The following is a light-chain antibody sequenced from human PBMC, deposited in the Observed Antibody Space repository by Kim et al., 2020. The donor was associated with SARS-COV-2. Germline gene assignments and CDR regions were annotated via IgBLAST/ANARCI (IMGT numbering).Light chain of an antibody. CDR2: QDS. V-gene: IGLV3-1*01. CDR1: KLGDKY. CDR3: QAWDSSVV. J-gene: IGLJ2*01. Sequence: VSVSPGQTASITCSGDKLGDKYACWYQQKPGQSPVLVIYQDSKRPSGVPERFSGSNSGNTATLTISGTQAMDEADYYCQAWDSSVVFGGGTQLTVL.